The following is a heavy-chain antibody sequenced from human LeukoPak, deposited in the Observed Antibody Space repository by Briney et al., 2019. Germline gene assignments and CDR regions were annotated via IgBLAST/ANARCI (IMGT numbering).Heavy chain of an antibody. CDR2: IYYSGST. D-gene: IGHD3-10*01. Sequence: SETLSLTCTVSGGSISSSSYYWGWIRQPPGKGLEWIGSIYYSGSTYYNPSLKSRVTISVDTSKNQFSLKLSSVTAADTAVYYCARDLSGYGSGIHRRFDYWGQGTLVTVSS. J-gene: IGHJ4*02. CDR3: ARDLSGYGSGIHRRFDY. CDR1: GGSISSSSYY. V-gene: IGHV4-39*07.